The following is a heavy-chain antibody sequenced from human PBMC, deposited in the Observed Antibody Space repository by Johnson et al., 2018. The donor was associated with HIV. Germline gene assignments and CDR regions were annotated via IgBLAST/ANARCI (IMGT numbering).Heavy chain of an antibody. D-gene: IGHD3-10*02. J-gene: IGHJ3*02. CDR1: GLSFSNFG. CDR2: ISFDGNLK. CDR3: AKANYYVYAFDI. V-gene: IGHV3-30*18. Sequence: QVQLVESGGGVVRPGKSLTLSCVVSGLSFSNFGIHWVRQAPGKGPEWVAVISFDGNLKKYADSVKGRFTISRDNSKNTLYLHMNSLRVEDTAVYYCAKANYYVYAFDIWGPGTMVTVSS.